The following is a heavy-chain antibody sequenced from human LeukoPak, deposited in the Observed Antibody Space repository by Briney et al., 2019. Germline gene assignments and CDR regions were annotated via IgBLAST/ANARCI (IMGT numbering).Heavy chain of an antibody. J-gene: IGHJ6*02. CDR3: ARGGNYYYYAMDV. Sequence: GGSLRLSCAASGFIFSDYSMNWVRQAPGKGLEWVASISSSSIYVYHADSVKGRFTISRDNAKNSLFLQMNSLRAEDTALYYCARGGNYYYYAMDVWGQGTTVTVSS. V-gene: IGHV3-21*01. CDR2: ISSSSIYV. CDR1: GFIFSDYS.